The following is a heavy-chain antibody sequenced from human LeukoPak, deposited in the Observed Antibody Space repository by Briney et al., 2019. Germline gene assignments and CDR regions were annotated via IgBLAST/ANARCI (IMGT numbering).Heavy chain of an antibody. CDR3: TRDLTYYDFWSGYTRPSNYYGMDV. CDR1: GFTFGDYA. D-gene: IGHD3-3*01. Sequence: GSLRLSCTASGFTFGDYAMSWFRQAPGKGLEWVGFIRSKAYGGTTEYAASVKGRFTISRDDSKSIAYLQMNSLKTEDTAVYYCTRDLTYYDFWSGYTRPSNYYGMDVWGQGTTVTVSS. CDR2: IRSKAYGGTT. V-gene: IGHV3-49*03. J-gene: IGHJ6*02.